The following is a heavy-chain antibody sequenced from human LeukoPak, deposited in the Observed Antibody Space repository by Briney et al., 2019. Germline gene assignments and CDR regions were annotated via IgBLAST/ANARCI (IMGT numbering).Heavy chain of an antibody. D-gene: IGHD1-26*01. J-gene: IGHJ4*02. CDR2: FYSSGNS. Sequence: PSETLSLTCTVSGGSISGYFWSWIRQAPGKGLEWIGYFYSSGNSNYNPSLKSRVTISGDSSRSQLSLRLNSVTAADTAVYYCAKDQRWESPHYLDSWGQGTLVTVSS. CDR1: GGSISGYF. V-gene: IGHV4-59*01. CDR3: AKDQRWESPHYLDS.